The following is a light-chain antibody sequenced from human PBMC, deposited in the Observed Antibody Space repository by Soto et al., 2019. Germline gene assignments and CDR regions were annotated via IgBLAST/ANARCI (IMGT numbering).Light chain of an antibody. CDR2: DVT. J-gene: IGLJ1*01. CDR1: SSDVGGYDY. Sequence: QSVLPQPASVSGSPGQSITISCTGTSSDVGGYDYVSWYQQHPGKAPKHMIYDVTNRTSGISNRFSGSKAGNTASLTISGLQAEDEADYYCSSYTSSRTYVFGTGTQLTVL. V-gene: IGLV2-14*01. CDR3: SSYTSSRTYV.